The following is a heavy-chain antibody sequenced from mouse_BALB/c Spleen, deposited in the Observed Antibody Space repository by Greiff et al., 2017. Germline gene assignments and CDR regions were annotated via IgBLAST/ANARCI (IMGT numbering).Heavy chain of an antibody. CDR1: GFTFSSFG. Sequence: DVKLVESGGGLVQPGGSRKLSCAASGFTFSSFGMHWVRQAPEKGLEWVAYISSGSSTIYYADTVKGRFTISRDNPKNTLFLQMTSLRSEDTAMYYCARSGITTVVAHFDYWGQGTTLTVSS. V-gene: IGHV5-17*02. D-gene: IGHD1-1*01. CDR3: ARSGITTVVAHFDY. CDR2: ISSGSSTI. J-gene: IGHJ2*01.